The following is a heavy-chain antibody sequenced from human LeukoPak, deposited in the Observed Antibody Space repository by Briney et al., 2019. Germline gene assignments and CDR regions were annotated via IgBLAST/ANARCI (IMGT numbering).Heavy chain of an antibody. CDR1: GYTFTSYY. V-gene: IGHV1-46*01. Sequence: ASVTVSCKASGYTFTSYYMHWVRQAPGQGLEWMGIINPSGGSTSYAQKFQGRVTMTRDTSTSTVYIELSSLRSEDTAVYYCARDFYYDSSGYYSPDAFDIWGQGTMVTVSS. CDR3: ARDFYYDSSGYYSPDAFDI. CDR2: INPSGGST. D-gene: IGHD3-22*01. J-gene: IGHJ3*02.